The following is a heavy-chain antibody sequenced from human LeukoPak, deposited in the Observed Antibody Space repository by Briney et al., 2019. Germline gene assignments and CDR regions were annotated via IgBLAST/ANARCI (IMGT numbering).Heavy chain of an antibody. CDR2: ISGDGTIK. J-gene: IGHJ4*02. CDR3: SRSQFDY. V-gene: IGHV3-74*03. CDR1: GFPFSSYW. Sequence: QPRGSLRLSCEPSGFPFSSYWMLWVRQAPGKGLVWVSRISGDGTIKTYADFVRGRFTISRDNTKNILYLQMNSLRVEDTAIYFCSRSQFDYWGQGVLVTVSS.